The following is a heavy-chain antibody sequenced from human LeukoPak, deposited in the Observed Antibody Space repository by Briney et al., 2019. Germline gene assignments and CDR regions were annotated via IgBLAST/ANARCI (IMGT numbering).Heavy chain of an antibody. CDR1: GYTFTSYG. CDR2: ISAYNGNT. V-gene: IGHV1-18*01. J-gene: IGHJ3*02. D-gene: IGHD5-18*01. Sequence: GASVKVSCKASGYTFTSYGISWVRQAPGQGLEWMGWISAYNGNTNYAQKLQGRVTMTTDTSTSTAYMELRSLRSDDTAVYYCARDYTAMARPEAFDIWGQGTMVTVSS. CDR3: ARDYTAMARPEAFDI.